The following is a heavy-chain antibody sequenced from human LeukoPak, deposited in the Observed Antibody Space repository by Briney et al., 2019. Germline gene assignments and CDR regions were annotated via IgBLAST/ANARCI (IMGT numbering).Heavy chain of an antibody. CDR1: GFTFSNHG. CDR2: ISYDGNNK. V-gene: IGHV3-30*03. J-gene: IGHJ6*02. Sequence: GGSLRLSCAASGFTFSNHGMHWVRQAPGKGLEWVAVISYDGNNKYYTDSVKGRFTISRDNSRNTLYLQMNSLRAEDTAVYYCARDRSIYFYGMDVWGQGTTVTVFS. CDR3: ARDRSIYFYGMDV. D-gene: IGHD6-6*01.